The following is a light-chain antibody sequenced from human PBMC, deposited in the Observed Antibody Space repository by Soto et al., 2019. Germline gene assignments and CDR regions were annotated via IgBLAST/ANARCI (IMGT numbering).Light chain of an antibody. J-gene: IGKJ2*01. CDR1: QSVRSN. CDR3: QQYNNWPYT. Sequence: EIVMTQSPATLSVSPGERVALSCRASQSVRSNFAWYQQKPGQAPRILIYDASTRATGIPARFSGSGSGTELTLTISGLQSEDFGVYYCQQYNNWPYTFGQGTKLEIK. V-gene: IGKV3-15*01. CDR2: DAS.